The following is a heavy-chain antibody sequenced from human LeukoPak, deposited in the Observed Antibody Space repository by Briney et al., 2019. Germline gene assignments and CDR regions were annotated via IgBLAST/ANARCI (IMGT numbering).Heavy chain of an antibody. CDR3: ARRMRYFDWLFDY. D-gene: IGHD3-9*01. J-gene: IGHJ4*02. CDR2: INSDGSST. Sequence: GGSLRLSCAASGFTFSSYWMHWVRQAPGKGLVWVSRINSDGSSTSYADSVKGRSTISRDNAKNTLYLQMNSLRAEDTAVYYCARRMRYFDWLFDYWGQGTLVTVSS. CDR1: GFTFSSYW. V-gene: IGHV3-74*01.